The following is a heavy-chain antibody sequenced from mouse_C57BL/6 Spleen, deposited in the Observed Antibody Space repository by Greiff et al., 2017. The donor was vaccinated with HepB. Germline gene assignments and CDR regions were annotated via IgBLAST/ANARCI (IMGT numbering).Heavy chain of an antibody. J-gene: IGHJ3*01. CDR3: ARGVIGGFAY. D-gene: IGHD2-2*01. CDR2: IYPGDGDT. Sequence: VKLMESGPELVKPGASVKISCKASGYAFSSSWMNWVKQRPGKGLEWIGRIYPGDGDTNYNGKFKGKATLTADKSSSTAYMQLSSLTSEDSAVYCCARGVIGGFAYWGQGTLVTVSA. V-gene: IGHV1-82*01. CDR1: GYAFSSSW.